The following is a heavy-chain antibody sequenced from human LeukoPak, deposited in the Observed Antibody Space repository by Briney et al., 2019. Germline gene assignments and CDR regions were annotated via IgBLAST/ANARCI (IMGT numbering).Heavy chain of an antibody. CDR1: GYTFSGYF. CDR3: ARDLSSTPNWELDH. Sequence: ASVKVSCKASGYTFSGYFVHWVRQAPGQGLEWMGRINAGSGDTEFAQKFQSRVTMTRDTFVSTAYMEVSGLTSDDTAMYYCARDLSSTPNWELDHWGQGTLVTVSS. D-gene: IGHD1-1*01. CDR2: INAGSGDT. J-gene: IGHJ4*02. V-gene: IGHV1-2*06.